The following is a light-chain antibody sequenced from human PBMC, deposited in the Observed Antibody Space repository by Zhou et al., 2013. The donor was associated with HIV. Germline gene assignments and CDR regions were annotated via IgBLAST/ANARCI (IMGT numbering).Light chain of an antibody. V-gene: IGKV1-5*03. J-gene: IGKJ1*01. CDR3: QQYSAYSWT. CDR2: EAS. CDR1: QTAGRW. Sequence: DIHLTQSPSTLSASIGDRVTITCRASQTAGRWLAWYQQKPGKAPDLLIYEASRLESGVPSRFSGSGSGTEFTLTISSLQPDDFATYYCQQYSAYSWTFGQGTSVELK.